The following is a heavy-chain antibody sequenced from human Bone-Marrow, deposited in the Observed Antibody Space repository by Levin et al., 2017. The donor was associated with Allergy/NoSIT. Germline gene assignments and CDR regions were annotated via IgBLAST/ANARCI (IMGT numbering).Heavy chain of an antibody. CDR2: ISGSGSST. D-gene: IGHD4-17*01. CDR1: GFTFTNYA. V-gene: IGHV3-23*01. Sequence: PGGSLRLSCAASGFTFTNYAMNWVRQAPGKGLEWVSGISGSGSSTFYADSVKGRFTISRDSSKNMLYLQMDRLTAEDTAIYYCAKGTLATVTKSCFDPWGQGTQVTVSS. CDR3: AKGTLATVTKSCFDP. J-gene: IGHJ5*02.